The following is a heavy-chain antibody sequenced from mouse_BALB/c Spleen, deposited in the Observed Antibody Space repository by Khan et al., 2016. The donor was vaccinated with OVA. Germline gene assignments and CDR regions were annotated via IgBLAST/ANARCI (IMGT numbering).Heavy chain of an antibody. V-gene: IGHV5-6-3*01. D-gene: IGHD2-1*01. CDR2: INTNVGST. CDR3: ARVGIIYYGNYAYYFDY. Sequence: EVELVESGGGLVQPGGSLKLSCAASGFTFSSYGMSWVRQTPDKRLELVATINTNVGSTYYPDSVKGRFTISREHAKNTLYLQMSSLKSEDTAMYYCARVGIIYYGNYAYYFDYWGQGTTLTVSS. J-gene: IGHJ2*01. CDR1: GFTFSSYG.